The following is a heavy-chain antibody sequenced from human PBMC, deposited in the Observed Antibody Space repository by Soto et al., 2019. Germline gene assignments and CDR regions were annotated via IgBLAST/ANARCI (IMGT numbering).Heavy chain of an antibody. D-gene: IGHD3-22*01. V-gene: IGHV3-23*01. Sequence: VRLSCAASGFTFSSYAMSWVRQAPGKGLEWVSAISGSGGSTYYADSVKGRFTISRDNSKNTLYLQMNSLRAEDTAVYYCAKEYYYDSSGYLDYWGQGTLVTVSS. J-gene: IGHJ4*02. CDR3: AKEYYYDSSGYLDY. CDR1: GFTFSSYA. CDR2: ISGSGGST.